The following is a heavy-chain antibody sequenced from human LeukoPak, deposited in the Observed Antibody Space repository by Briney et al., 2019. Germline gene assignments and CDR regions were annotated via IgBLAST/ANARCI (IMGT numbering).Heavy chain of an antibody. Sequence: RASVKVSCKASGNIITSYAMYWVRQAPGQGLEWMGWINTSTGNPTYAQGFTGRFVFSLDTSVRTAYLQISSLKAEDTAVCYCAAADTSFGYFDYWGQGTLVTVSS. CDR2: INTSTGNP. D-gene: IGHD6-19*01. CDR3: AAADTSFGYFDY. J-gene: IGHJ4*02. CDR1: GNIITSYA. V-gene: IGHV7-4-1*02.